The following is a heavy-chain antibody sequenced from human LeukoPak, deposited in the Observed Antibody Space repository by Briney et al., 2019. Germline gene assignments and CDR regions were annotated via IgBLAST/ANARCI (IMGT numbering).Heavy chain of an antibody. CDR3: ARGRYYYDSSGYYYFSAYDY. J-gene: IGHJ4*02. CDR2: INHSGST. D-gene: IGHD3-22*01. V-gene: IGHV4-34*01. CDR1: GGSFSGYY. Sequence: KASETLSLTCAVYGGSFSGYYWSWIRQPPGKGLEWIGEINHSGSTNYNPSLKSRVTISVDTSKNQFSLKLSSVTAADTAVYYCARGRYYYDSSGYYYFSAYDYWGQGTLVTVSS.